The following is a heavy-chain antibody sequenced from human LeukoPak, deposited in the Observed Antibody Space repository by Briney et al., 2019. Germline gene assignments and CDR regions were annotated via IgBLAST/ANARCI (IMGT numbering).Heavy chain of an antibody. CDR1: GFTFSSYA. Sequence: QSGGSLRLSCAASGFTFSSYAMHWVRQAPGKGLEYVSAISSNGGSTYYANSVKGRFTISRDNSKNTLYLQMGSLRAEDMAVYYCARGGGYSRNDNWFDPWGQGTLVTVSS. CDR2: ISSNGGST. J-gene: IGHJ5*02. V-gene: IGHV3-64*01. D-gene: IGHD5-18*01. CDR3: ARGGGYSRNDNWFDP.